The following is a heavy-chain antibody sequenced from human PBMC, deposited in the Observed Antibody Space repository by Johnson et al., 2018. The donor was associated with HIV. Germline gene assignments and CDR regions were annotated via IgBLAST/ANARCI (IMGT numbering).Heavy chain of an antibody. CDR3: ARQHYDGSGSYPGACDI. J-gene: IGHJ3*02. CDR1: GFTFDDYG. CDR2: INWNGGST. V-gene: IGHV3-20*04. Sequence: VQLVESGGGVVRPGGSLRLSSAASGFTFDDYGMSWVRQAPGKGLEWVSGINWNGGSTGYADSVKGRFTISRDNAKNSLYLQMNSLRAEDTALYYCARQHYDGSGSYPGACDIWGQGTMVTVSS. D-gene: IGHD3-10*01.